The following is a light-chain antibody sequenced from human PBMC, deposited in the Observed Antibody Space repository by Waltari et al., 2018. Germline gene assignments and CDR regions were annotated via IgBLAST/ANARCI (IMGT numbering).Light chain of an antibody. J-gene: IGLJ3*02. CDR3: CSYAGSLTLV. CDR2: GVN. CDR1: RSAVGSYIL. V-gene: IGLV2-23*02. Sequence: SALTQPAPVSGSLGPSLTISCTGTRSAVGSYILVSWYQQHPGKVPKLRIYGVNKRPSGVSNRFSASKSGNTASLTISGLQAEDEADYYCCSYAGSLTLVFGGGTKLTVL.